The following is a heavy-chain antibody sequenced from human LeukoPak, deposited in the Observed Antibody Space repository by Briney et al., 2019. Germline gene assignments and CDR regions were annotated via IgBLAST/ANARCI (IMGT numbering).Heavy chain of an antibody. D-gene: IGHD6-19*01. V-gene: IGHV3-13*01. J-gene: IGHJ3*02. CDR1: GFTFSSYD. CDR3: AREGQWLVRDAFDI. CDR2: IGTAGDT. Sequence: GGSLRLSCAASGFTFSSYDMPWVRQATGKGLEWVSAIGTAGDTYYPGSVKGRLTISRENAKNSLYLQMNSLRAGDTAVYYCAREGQWLVRDAFDIWGQGTMVTVSS.